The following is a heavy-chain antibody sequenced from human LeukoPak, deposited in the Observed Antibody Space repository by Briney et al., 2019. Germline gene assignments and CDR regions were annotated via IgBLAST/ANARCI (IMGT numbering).Heavy chain of an antibody. CDR1: GFIFSSYW. D-gene: IGHD2-15*01. J-gene: IGHJ6*03. CDR2: IKEDGSEK. CDR3: ARDVIARNYYYMDV. Sequence: GGSLRLSCAASGFIFSSYWMSWVRQAPGKGLESVANIKEDGSEKDYVDSVKGRFTISRNNAKNSLYLQMNSLRAEDTAVYYCARDVIARNYYYMDVWGKGTTVTVSS. V-gene: IGHV3-7*01.